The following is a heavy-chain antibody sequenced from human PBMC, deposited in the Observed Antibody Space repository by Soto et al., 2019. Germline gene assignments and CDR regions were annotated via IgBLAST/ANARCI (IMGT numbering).Heavy chain of an antibody. D-gene: IGHD3-3*01. Sequence: PGGSLRLSCAASGFTFSSYWISRVRQAPGKGLEWVANIKQDGSEKYYVDSVKGRFTISRDNAKKSLYLQMNSLRAEDTAVYYCASDPPYYDFWSGRATDDWGKGTTVTVSS. J-gene: IGHJ6*04. CDR1: GFTFSSYW. V-gene: IGHV3-7*01. CDR3: ASDPPYYDFWSGRATDD. CDR2: IKQDGSEK.